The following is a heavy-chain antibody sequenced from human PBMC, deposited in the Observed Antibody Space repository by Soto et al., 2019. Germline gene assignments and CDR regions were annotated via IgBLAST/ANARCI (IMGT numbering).Heavy chain of an antibody. Sequence: ASVKVSCKASGYTFTGYYMHWVRQAPGQGLEWMGWINPNSGGTNYAQKFQGWVTMTRDTSISTAYMELSRLRSDDTAVYYCAREFKYGGTTTYYYYGMDVWGQGTTVTVSS. CDR1: GYTFTGYY. D-gene: IGHD1-7*01. CDR2: INPNSGGT. J-gene: IGHJ6*02. V-gene: IGHV1-2*04. CDR3: AREFKYGGTTTYYYYGMDV.